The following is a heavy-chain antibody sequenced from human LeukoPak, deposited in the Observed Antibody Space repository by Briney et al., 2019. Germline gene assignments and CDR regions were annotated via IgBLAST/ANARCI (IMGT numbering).Heavy chain of an antibody. CDR3: ARVGRGDWYYFDY. CDR1: GYTFTGYY. CDR2: INPNSGGT. D-gene: IGHD2-21*02. Sequence: ASVKVSCKASGYTFTGYYMHWVRQAPGQGLEWMGWINPNSGGTNYAQKFQGRVTMTRDTSIGTAYMELSRLRSDDTAVYYCARVGRGDWYYFDYWGQGTLVTVSS. V-gene: IGHV1-2*02. J-gene: IGHJ4*02.